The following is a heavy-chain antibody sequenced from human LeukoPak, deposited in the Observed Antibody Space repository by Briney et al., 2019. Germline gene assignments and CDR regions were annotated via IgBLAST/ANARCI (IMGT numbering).Heavy chain of an antibody. J-gene: IGHJ5*02. CDR3: ARANYYGSGSYYRGGNWFDP. CDR2: IYYSGST. D-gene: IGHD3-10*01. Sequence: SETLSLTCTVSGGSISSYYWSWIRQPPGKGLEWIGYIYYSGSTNYNPSLKSRVTISVDTSKNQFSLKLSSVTAADTAVYYCARANYYGSGSYYRGGNWFDPWGQGTLVTVSS. CDR1: GGSISSYY. V-gene: IGHV4-59*01.